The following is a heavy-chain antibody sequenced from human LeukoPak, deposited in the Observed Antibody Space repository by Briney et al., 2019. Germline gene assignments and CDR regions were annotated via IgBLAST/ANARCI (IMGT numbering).Heavy chain of an antibody. D-gene: IGHD6-13*01. V-gene: IGHV4-4*07. J-gene: IGHJ6*03. CDR3: ARDSQSGQLVLSDSYYYMDV. Sequence: PSETLSLTCTVSGGSISSYYWSWIRQPAGKGLEWIGRIYTSGSTNYNPSLKSRVTMSVDTSKNQFSLKASSVTAADTAVYYCARDSQSGQLVLSDSYYYMDVWGKGTTVTISS. CDR2: IYTSGST. CDR1: GGSISSYY.